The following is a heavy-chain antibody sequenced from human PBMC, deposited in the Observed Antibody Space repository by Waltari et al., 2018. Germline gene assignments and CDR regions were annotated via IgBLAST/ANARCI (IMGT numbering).Heavy chain of an antibody. V-gene: IGHV1-24*01. CDR1: GYPLTDLS. CDR2: FDPEDGET. CDR3: ATRIAYYYDSSGYYFNY. D-gene: IGHD3-22*01. J-gene: IGHJ4*02. Sequence: QVQLVQSGAEVKKPGASVKVSCKVSGYPLTDLSMHWGRQAPGQGLEWMGGFDPEDGETIYAKNFQGRVTMSEDTSTDTAYMELSSLRSEDTAVYYCATRIAYYYDSSGYYFNYWGQGSLVTVSS.